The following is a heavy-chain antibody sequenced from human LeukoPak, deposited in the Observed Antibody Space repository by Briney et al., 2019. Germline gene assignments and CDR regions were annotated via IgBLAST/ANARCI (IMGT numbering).Heavy chain of an antibody. CDR2: IYYSGST. J-gene: IGHJ4*02. CDR1: GGSISGYY. V-gene: IGHV4-59*01. CDR3: AGLSDSSGYYYDGVDY. D-gene: IGHD3-22*01. Sequence: SETLSLTCNVSGGSISGYYWSWIRQSPGKGLVWIGYIYYSGSTNYNPSLKSRVSISVDMSKNQVSLKLSSVTAADTAVYYCAGLSDSSGYYYDGVDYWGQGTLVTVSS.